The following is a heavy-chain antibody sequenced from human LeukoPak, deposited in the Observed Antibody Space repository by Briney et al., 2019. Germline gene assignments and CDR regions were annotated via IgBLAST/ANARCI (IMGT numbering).Heavy chain of an antibody. CDR1: GGSISSSSYY. Sequence: SETLSLTXTVSGGSISSSSYYWGWISQPPGKGLQWIGSIYYSGSTYYNPSLKSRVTISVDTSKNQFSLKLSSVTAADTAVYYCARPLIVVVPAGFSWFDPWGQGTLVTVSS. V-gene: IGHV4-39*01. CDR3: ARPLIVVVPAGFSWFDP. CDR2: IYYSGST. D-gene: IGHD2-2*01. J-gene: IGHJ5*02.